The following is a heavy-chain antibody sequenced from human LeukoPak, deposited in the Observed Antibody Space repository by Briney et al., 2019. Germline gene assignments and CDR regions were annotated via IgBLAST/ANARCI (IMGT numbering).Heavy chain of an antibody. V-gene: IGHV3-23*01. CDR2: ISNNGGYT. J-gene: IGHJ4*02. Sequence: GGSLRLSCEASGFTFSSSARSWVRQAPGKGLEWVSVISNNGGYTYYADSVQGRFTISRDNSKSTLCLQMNSLRAEDTAVYYCAKQLGYCSDGSCYFPYWGQGTLVTVSS. D-gene: IGHD2-15*01. CDR3: AKQLGYCSDGSCYFPY. CDR1: GFTFSSSA.